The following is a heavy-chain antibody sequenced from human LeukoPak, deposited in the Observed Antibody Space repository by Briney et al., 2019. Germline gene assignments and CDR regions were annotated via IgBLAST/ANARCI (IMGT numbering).Heavy chain of an antibody. V-gene: IGHV4-39*01. CDR3: AVVRGYFDY. J-gene: IGHJ4*02. CDR2: MDYSGST. D-gene: IGHD3-10*01. Sequence: PSETLSVTCTVSGGSISSSSYYWGWIRQPPGKGLEWIGSMDYSGSTYFNPSLKSRVAISVGTSKNQFSLKLSSVTAADTAVYYCAVVRGYFDYWGQGTLVTVSS. CDR1: GGSISSSSYY.